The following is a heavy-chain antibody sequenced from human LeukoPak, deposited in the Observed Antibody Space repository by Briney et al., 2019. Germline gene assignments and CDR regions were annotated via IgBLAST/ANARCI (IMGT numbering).Heavy chain of an antibody. Sequence: PSETLFLTCTVSGGSISSYYWSWIRQPPGKGLEWIGYIYYSGSTNYNPSLKSRLTISVDTSRNQFSLNLSSVTAADTAVYYCARLGGYQVGHYYYYMDVWGKGTTVTVSS. CDR2: IYYSGST. CDR1: GGSISSYY. CDR3: ARLGGYQVGHYYYYMDV. J-gene: IGHJ6*03. D-gene: IGHD3-16*02. V-gene: IGHV4-59*08.